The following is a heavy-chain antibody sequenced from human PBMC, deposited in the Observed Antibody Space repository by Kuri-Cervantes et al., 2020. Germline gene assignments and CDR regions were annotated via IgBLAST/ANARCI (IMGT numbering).Heavy chain of an antibody. D-gene: IGHD3-16*01. CDR2: ISYDGSTK. V-gene: IGHV3-30*03. Sequence: GESLKISCAASGFTFSSYGMHWVRQAPGKGLEWVAVISYDGSTKCYTDSVRGRFTISRDNSKNTLFLQMNSLRAEDTAVYYCARDRPFSYWGQGTLVTVSS. CDR1: GFTFSSYG. J-gene: IGHJ4*02. CDR3: ARDRPFSY.